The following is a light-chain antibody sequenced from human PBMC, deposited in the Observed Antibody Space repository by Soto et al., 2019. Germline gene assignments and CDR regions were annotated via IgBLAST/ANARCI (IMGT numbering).Light chain of an antibody. J-gene: IGKJ1*01. V-gene: IGKV1-33*01. CDR1: QDISNY. Sequence: IQVTQSPSSLSASVGDRVTITCQASQDISNYLNWYQQKPGKAPKLLIYDASNLETGVPSRFSGSGSWTEFTLTISSLQPEDFATYYCLQHNSYPWTFGQGTKVDIK. CDR3: LQHNSYPWT. CDR2: DAS.